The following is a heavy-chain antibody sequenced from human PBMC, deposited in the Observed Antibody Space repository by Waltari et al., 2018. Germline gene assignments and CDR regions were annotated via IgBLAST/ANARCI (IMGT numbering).Heavy chain of an antibody. CDR3: ARQIAVAGTDWFDP. CDR2: INAGNGNT. D-gene: IGHD6-19*01. Sequence: QVQLVQSGAEVKKPGASVKVSCKASGYTFTSYAMHWVRQAPGQRLEWMGWINAGNGNTKYSQKFQGRVTITRDTSASTAYMELSSLRSEDTAVYYCARQIAVAGTDWFDPWGQGTLVTVSS. CDR1: GYTFTSYA. J-gene: IGHJ5*02. V-gene: IGHV1-3*01.